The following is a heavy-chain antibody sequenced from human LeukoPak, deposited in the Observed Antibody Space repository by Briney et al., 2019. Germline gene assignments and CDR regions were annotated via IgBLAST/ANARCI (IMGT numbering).Heavy chain of an antibody. CDR1: GGSISSGGYY. Sequence: SETLSLTCTVSGGSISSGGYYWSWIRQHPGKGLESIGYIYYSGSTYYNPSLKSRVTISVDTSKNQFSLKLSSVTAADTAVYYCARESLITMVRGVIGVDVWGKGTTVTVSS. CDR3: ARESLITMVRGVIGVDV. J-gene: IGHJ6*04. D-gene: IGHD3-10*01. V-gene: IGHV4-31*03. CDR2: IYYSGST.